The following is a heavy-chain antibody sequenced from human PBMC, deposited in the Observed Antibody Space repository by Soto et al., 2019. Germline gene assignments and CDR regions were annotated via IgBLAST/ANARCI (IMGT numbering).Heavy chain of an antibody. D-gene: IGHD5-18*01. V-gene: IGHV3-30*18. CDR1: GFTFSSYG. J-gene: IGHJ4*02. CDR3: AKDDGYSYALGY. CDR2: ISYDGSNK. Sequence: PGGSLRLSCAASGFTFSSYGMHWVRQAPGKGLEWVAVISYDGSNKYYADSVKGRFTISRDNSKNTLYLQMNSLRAEDTAVYYCAKDDGYSYALGYWGQGTLVTVSS.